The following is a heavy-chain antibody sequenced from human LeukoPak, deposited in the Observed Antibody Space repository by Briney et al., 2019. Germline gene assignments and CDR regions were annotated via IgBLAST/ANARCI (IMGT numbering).Heavy chain of an antibody. CDR1: GYTFTGYY. Sequence: ASVKVSCKASGYTFTGYYMHWVRQAPGQGLEWMGWINPNSGGTNYAQKFQGRVTMTRDTSTSTVYMELSSLRSEDTAVYYCARDLRGGGYSYGTYYYGMDVWGQGTTVTVSS. J-gene: IGHJ6*02. CDR3: ARDLRGGGYSYGTYYYGMDV. V-gene: IGHV1-2*02. D-gene: IGHD5-18*01. CDR2: INPNSGGT.